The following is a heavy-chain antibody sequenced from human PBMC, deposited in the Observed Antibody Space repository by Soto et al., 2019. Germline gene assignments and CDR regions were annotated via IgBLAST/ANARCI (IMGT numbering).Heavy chain of an antibody. D-gene: IGHD3-10*01. CDR3: ARETDGIYNYGSGFDY. CDR2: INHSGST. J-gene: IGHJ4*02. V-gene: IGHV4-34*01. Sequence: SETLSLTCAVYGGSFSGYYWSWIRQPPGKGLEWIGEINHSGSTNYNPSLKSRVTISVDTSKNQFSLKLSSVTAADTAVYYCARETDGIYNYGSGFDYWGQGTLVTVSS. CDR1: GGSFSGYY.